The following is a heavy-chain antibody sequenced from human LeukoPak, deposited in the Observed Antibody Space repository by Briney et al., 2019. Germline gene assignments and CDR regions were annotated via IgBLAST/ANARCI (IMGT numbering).Heavy chain of an antibody. CDR2: IHTSGST. V-gene: IGHV4-4*07. Sequence: SETLSLTCSVSGGSISGFYWTWVRQPAGKGLEWIGRIHTSGSTNYNPSLKSRVTISVDTSKNQFSLRLSSVTAADTAVYYCTRHRGNSAYGAFDFWGRGTMVTVSS. CDR1: GGSISGFY. D-gene: IGHD5-12*01. CDR3: TRHRGNSAYGAFDF. J-gene: IGHJ3*01.